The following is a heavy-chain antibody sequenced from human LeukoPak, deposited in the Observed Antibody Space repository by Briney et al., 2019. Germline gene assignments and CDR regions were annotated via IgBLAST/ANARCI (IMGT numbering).Heavy chain of an antibody. CDR3: ARDAPQNCSGGTCFPF. J-gene: IGHJ4*02. CDR1: GYTFTSYD. Sequence: GASVKVSCKASGYTFTSYDINWVRQATGQGLEWMGWMNPNSGNTGYAQKFQGRVTMTRNTSISTAYMELSSLRSEDTAVYYCARDAPQNCSGGTCFPFWGQGTLVTVSS. CDR2: MNPNSGNT. V-gene: IGHV1-8*01. D-gene: IGHD2-15*01.